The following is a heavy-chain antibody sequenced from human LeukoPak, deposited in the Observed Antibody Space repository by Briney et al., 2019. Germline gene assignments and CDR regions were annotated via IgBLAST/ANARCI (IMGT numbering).Heavy chain of an antibody. Sequence: PGGSLRLSCAASGFTFSSYAMHWVRQAPGKGLEWVANIKQDGSEKYYVDSVKGRFTISRDNAKNSLYLQMNSLRAEDTAVYYCARLKRNGYYDSSGYYYFDYWGQGTLVTVSS. J-gene: IGHJ4*02. CDR2: IKQDGSEK. CDR1: GFTFSSYA. V-gene: IGHV3-7*01. CDR3: ARLKRNGYYDSSGYYYFDY. D-gene: IGHD3-22*01.